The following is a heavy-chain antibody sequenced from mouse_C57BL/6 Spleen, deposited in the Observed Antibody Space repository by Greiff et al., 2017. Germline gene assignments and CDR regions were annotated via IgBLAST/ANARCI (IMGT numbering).Heavy chain of an antibody. CDR1: GFTFSDYG. J-gene: IGHJ1*03. CDR2: ISSGSSTI. Sequence: EVNLVESGGGLVKPGGSLKLSCAASGFTFSDYGMHWVRQAPEKGLEWVAYISSGSSTIYYADTVKGRFTISRDNAKNTLFLQMTSLRSEDTAMYYCARHEGYFDVWGTGTTVTVSS. CDR3: ARHEGYFDV. V-gene: IGHV5-17*01.